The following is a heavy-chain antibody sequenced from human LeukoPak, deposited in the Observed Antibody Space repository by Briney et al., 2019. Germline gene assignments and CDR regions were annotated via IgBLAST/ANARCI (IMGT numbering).Heavy chain of an antibody. V-gene: IGHV4-38-2*02. Sequence: SETLSLTCIVSGYSISSGYYWGWIRHPPGKGLEWIGNIHHSGSAYYNPSLKSRVTISVDTSKNQLSLKVNSVTAADTAVYYCARVAAGIGFFQHWGQGTLVTVSS. CDR2: IHHSGSA. D-gene: IGHD6-13*01. CDR1: GYSISSGYY. J-gene: IGHJ1*01. CDR3: ARVAAGIGFFQH.